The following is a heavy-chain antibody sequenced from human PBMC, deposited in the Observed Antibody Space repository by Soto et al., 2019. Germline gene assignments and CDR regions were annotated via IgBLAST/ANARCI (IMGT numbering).Heavy chain of an antibody. CDR3: ARDIAAAGRNYYYYGMDV. J-gene: IGHJ6*02. V-gene: IGHV3-33*01. CDR1: GFTFSSYG. Sequence: GGSLRLSCAASGFTFSSYGMHWVRQAPGKGLEWVAVIWYDGSNKYYADSVKGRFIISRDNSKNTLYLQMNSLRAEDTAVYYCARDIAAAGRNYYYYGMDVWGQGTTVTVS. D-gene: IGHD6-13*01. CDR2: IWYDGSNK.